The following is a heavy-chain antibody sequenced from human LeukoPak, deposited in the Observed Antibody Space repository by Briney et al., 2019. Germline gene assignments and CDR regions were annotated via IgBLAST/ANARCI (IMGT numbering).Heavy chain of an antibody. D-gene: IGHD2-21*02. Sequence: SVKVSCKASGGTFSSYAISWVRQAPGQGLEWMGGIIPIFGTANYAQKFQGRVTITADESTSTAYMELSSLRSEDTAVYYCAREQGRNIVVVTGGIHYGMDVWGQGTTVIVAS. J-gene: IGHJ6*02. V-gene: IGHV1-69*13. CDR1: GGTFSSYA. CDR2: IIPIFGTA. CDR3: AREQGRNIVVVTGGIHYGMDV.